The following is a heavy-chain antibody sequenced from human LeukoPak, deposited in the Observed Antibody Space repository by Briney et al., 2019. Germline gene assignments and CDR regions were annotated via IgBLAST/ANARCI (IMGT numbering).Heavy chain of an antibody. V-gene: IGHV3-23*01. J-gene: IGHJ1*01. CDR1: GFTFSSYA. Sequence: GGSLRLSCAASGFTFSSYAMSWVRQAPGKGLEWVSAISGSGGSTYYADSVKGRFTISRGNSKNTLYLQMNSLRAEDTAVYYCAKDDYDILTGSFQHWGQGTLVTVSS. CDR2: ISGSGGST. CDR3: AKDDYDILTGSFQH. D-gene: IGHD3-9*01.